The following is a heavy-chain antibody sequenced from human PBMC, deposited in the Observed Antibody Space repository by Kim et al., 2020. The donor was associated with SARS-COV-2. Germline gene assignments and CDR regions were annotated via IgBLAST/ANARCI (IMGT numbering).Heavy chain of an antibody. V-gene: IGHV3-48*02. CDR2: ISSSSTI. J-gene: IGHJ6*02. D-gene: IGHD3-10*01. CDR3: TSLGVLLVRGDVGMDV. CDR1: GFTFSSYS. Sequence: GGSLRLSCAASGFTFSSYSMNWVRQAPGKGLEWVSYISSSSTIYYADSVKGRFTISRDNAKNSLYLQMNSLRDEDTAVYYCTSLGVLLVRGDVGMDVWG.